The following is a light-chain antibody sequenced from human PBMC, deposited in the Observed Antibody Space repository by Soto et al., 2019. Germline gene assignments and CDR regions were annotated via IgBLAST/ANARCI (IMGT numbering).Light chain of an antibody. CDR2: WAS. CDR3: QQYYSTLPT. J-gene: IGKJ3*01. CDR1: QSVLHSSNNKNY. Sequence: DIVMTQSPDSLAVSLGERANINCKSSQSVLHSSNNKNYLAWYQQKPGQPTKVLIYWASTRESGVPDRFSGSGYGTDFTLTISSLQAEDVAVYYCQQYYSTLPTFGPGTKVDIK. V-gene: IGKV4-1*01.